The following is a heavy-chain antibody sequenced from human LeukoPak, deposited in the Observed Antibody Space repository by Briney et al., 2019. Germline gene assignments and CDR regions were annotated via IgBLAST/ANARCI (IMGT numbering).Heavy chain of an antibody. CDR1: GGSFSGYY. CDR2: INHSGST. D-gene: IGHD2-15*01. CDR3: ARGYCSGGSCYSWFDP. J-gene: IGHJ5*02. Sequence: PSETLSLTCSVYGGSFSGYYWNWIRQPPGKGLEWIGEINHSGSTNYNPSLKSRVTISVDTSKNQFSLKLSSVTAADTAVYYCARGYCSGGSCYSWFDPWGQGTLVTVSS. V-gene: IGHV4-34*01.